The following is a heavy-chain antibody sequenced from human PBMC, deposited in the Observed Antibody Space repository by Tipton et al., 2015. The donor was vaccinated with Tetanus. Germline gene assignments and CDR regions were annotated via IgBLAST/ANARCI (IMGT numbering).Heavy chain of an antibody. J-gene: IGHJ4*02. CDR3: ARASNRISRAYVF. V-gene: IGHV1-69*01. Sequence: QVQLVQSGAEVKKPGSSVKVSCKASGGTFTNYALSWVRQAPGQGLEWVGGITPIFGTTNSAPKFQGRVTITADESTNTAYMELSSLISEDTAVYYCARASNRISRAYVFWGQGTQITVSS. CDR1: GGTFTNYA. CDR2: ITPIFGTT. D-gene: IGHD1-14*01.